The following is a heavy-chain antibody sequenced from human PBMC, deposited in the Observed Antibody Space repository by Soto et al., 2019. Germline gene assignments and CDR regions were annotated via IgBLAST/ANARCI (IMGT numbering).Heavy chain of an antibody. J-gene: IGHJ3*02. CDR2: IDPSDSYT. D-gene: IGHD3-3*01. CDR1: GYSFTSYW. Sequence: GESLKLSCKGSGYSFTSYWISWVRQMPGKGLEWMGRIDPSDSYTNYSPSFQGHVTISADKSISTAYLQWSSLKASDTAMYYCTIFGVADDAFDIWGQGTMVTVSS. CDR3: TIFGVADDAFDI. V-gene: IGHV5-10-1*01.